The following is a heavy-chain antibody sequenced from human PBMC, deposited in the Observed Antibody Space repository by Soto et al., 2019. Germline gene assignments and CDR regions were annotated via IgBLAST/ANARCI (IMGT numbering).Heavy chain of an antibody. V-gene: IGHV1-69*01. Sequence: QVQLVQSGAEVKKPGSSVKVSCKASGGTFSSYAISWVRQAPGQGLEWMGGIIPTFGTANYAQKFQGRVTITADESTSTAYMELSRLRSEDTAVYYCASHGITGTWVYYYGMDVWGQGTTVTVSS. J-gene: IGHJ6*02. CDR2: IIPTFGTA. CDR3: ASHGITGTWVYYYGMDV. CDR1: GGTFSSYA. D-gene: IGHD1-7*01.